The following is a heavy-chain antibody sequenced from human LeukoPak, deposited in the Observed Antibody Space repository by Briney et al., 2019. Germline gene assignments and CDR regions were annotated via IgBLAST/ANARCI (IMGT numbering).Heavy chain of an antibody. CDR3: ARDQIWLRGFDP. D-gene: IGHD3-9*01. Sequence: SGTLSLTCTVSGGSISSSSYYWGWIRQPPGKGLEWIGSIYYSGSTYYNPSLKSRVTISVDTSKNQFSLKLSSVTAADTAVYYCARDQIWLRGFDPWGQGTLVTVSS. CDR1: GGSISSSSYY. J-gene: IGHJ5*02. CDR2: IYYSGST. V-gene: IGHV4-39*07.